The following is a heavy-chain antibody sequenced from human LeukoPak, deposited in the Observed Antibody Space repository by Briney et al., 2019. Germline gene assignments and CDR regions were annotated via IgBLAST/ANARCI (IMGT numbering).Heavy chain of an antibody. CDR1: GYTFTSYG. J-gene: IGHJ4*02. D-gene: IGHD3-3*01. CDR2: ISAYNGNT. CDR3: ARVGTRGYYDFWSGG. V-gene: IGHV1-18*01. Sequence: GASVKVSFKASGYTFTSYGISWVRQAPGQGLDWMGWISAYNGNTNYAQKLQGRVTMTTDTSTSTAYMELRSLRSDDTAVYYCARVGTRGYYDFWSGGWGQGTLVTVSS.